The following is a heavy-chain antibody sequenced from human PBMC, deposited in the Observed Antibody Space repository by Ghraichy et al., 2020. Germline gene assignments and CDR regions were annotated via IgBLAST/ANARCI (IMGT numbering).Heavy chain of an antibody. V-gene: IGHV3-30*18. CDR1: GFTFSSYG. Sequence: GGSLRLSCAASGFTFSSYGMHWVRQAPGKGLEWVAVISYDGSNKYYADSVKGRFTISRDNSKNTLYLQMNSLRAEDTAVYYCAKDGASGGIDYWGQGTLVTVSS. D-gene: IGHD4-23*01. CDR3: AKDGASGGIDY. J-gene: IGHJ4*02. CDR2: ISYDGSNK.